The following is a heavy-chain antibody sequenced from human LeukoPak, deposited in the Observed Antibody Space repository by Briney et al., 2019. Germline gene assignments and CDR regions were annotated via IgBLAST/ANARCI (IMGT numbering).Heavy chain of an antibody. CDR3: ARDGGPEWELHLIGWFDP. V-gene: IGHV1-2*02. CDR1: GYTFTGYY. D-gene: IGHD1-26*01. CDR2: INPNSGGT. Sequence: ASVKVSCKASGYTFTGYYMHWVRQAPGQGLEWMGWINPNSGGTNYAQKFQGRVTMTRDTSISTAYMELSRLRSDDTAVYYCARDGGPEWELHLIGWFDPWGQGTLVTVSS. J-gene: IGHJ5*02.